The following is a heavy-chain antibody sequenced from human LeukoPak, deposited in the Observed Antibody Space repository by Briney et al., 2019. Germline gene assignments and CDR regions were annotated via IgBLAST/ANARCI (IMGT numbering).Heavy chain of an antibody. CDR2: ISSSGNTI. D-gene: IGHD4-23*01. V-gene: IGHV3-48*02. CDR1: GFTFSTYS. Sequence: PGGSLRLSCAASGFTFSTYSMNWVRQAPGKGLEWVSYISSSGNTIYYADSVKGRFTTSRDNAKNSLYLQVNSLRDEDTAVYYCAREGPVVRGSEVDYWGQGTLVTVSS. CDR3: AREGPVVRGSEVDY. J-gene: IGHJ4*02.